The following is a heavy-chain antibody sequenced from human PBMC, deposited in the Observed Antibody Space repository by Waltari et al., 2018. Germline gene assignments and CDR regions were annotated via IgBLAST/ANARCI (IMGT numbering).Heavy chain of an antibody. J-gene: IGHJ6*02. CDR2: IRSKAYGGTT. V-gene: IGHV3-49*03. Sequence: EVQLVESGGGLEQPGRSLRLSCTASGFTFGDYAMSWFRPAPGKGLEWVGFIRSKAYGGTTEYAASVKGRFTISRDDSKSIAYLQMNSLKTEDTAVYYCTSEGSSYYYYGMDVWGQGTTVTVSS. D-gene: IGHD2-15*01. CDR3: TSEGSSYYYYGMDV. CDR1: GFTFGDYA.